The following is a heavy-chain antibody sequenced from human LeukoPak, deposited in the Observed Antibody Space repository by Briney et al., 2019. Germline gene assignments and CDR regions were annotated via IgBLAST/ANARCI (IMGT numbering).Heavy chain of an antibody. CDR1: GDSVSSNSAA. D-gene: IGHD1-1*01. Sequence: SQTLSLTCVFSGDSVSSNSAAWHWIRQSPSRGLEWLGRTYYRSKWYNDYAVSVKSRISINPDTSKNQFSLQLNSVTPEDTAVYYCARNELHLSLSFDYWGQGTLVTVSS. CDR3: ARNELHLSLSFDY. J-gene: IGHJ4*02. CDR2: TYYRSKWYN. V-gene: IGHV6-1*01.